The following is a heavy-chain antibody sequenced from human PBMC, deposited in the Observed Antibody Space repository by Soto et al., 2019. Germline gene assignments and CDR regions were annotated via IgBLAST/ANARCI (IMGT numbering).Heavy chain of an antibody. J-gene: IGHJ4*02. CDR3: ARGNQLVVDY. CDR1: GGSISSYY. Sequence: QVQLQESGPGLVKPSETLSLTCTVSGGSISSYYRSWIRQPPGKGLEWIGYIYYSGSTNYNPSLKSRVTISVDTSKNQFSLKLSSVTAADTAVYYCARGNQLVVDYWGQGTLVTVSS. V-gene: IGHV4-59*01. CDR2: IYYSGST. D-gene: IGHD6-13*01.